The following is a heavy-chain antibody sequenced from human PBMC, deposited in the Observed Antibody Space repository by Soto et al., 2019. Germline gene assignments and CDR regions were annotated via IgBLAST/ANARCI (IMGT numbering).Heavy chain of an antibody. CDR1: GYSFTSYW. D-gene: IGHD3-3*01. CDR2: IDPSDSYT. V-gene: IGHV5-10-1*01. CDR3: ARPSYEDYYYGMDV. J-gene: IGHJ6*02. Sequence: GESLKISCKGSGYSFTSYWISWVRQIPWKGLEWMGRIDPSDSYTNYSPSFQGHVTISADKSISTAYLQWSSLKASDTAMYYCARPSYEDYYYGMDVWGQGTTVTVSS.